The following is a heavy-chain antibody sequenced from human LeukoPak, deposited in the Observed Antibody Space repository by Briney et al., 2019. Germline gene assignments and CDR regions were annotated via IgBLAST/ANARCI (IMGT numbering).Heavy chain of an antibody. CDR1: EDSFSTHT. V-gene: IGHV1-69*05. CDR2: FIPIFDAS. CDR3: ARDGGSGTAGYDP. J-gene: IGHJ5*02. D-gene: IGHD3-10*01. Sequence: SVKVSCKTSEDSFSTHTVSWVRQAPGQGLEWIGGFIPIFDASRYANKFQGRVTITKDDSTNTAYMELSSLRSEDTAVYYCARDGGSGTAGYDPWGQGTLVTVSS.